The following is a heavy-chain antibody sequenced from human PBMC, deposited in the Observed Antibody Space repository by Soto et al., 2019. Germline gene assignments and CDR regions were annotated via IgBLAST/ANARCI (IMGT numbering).Heavy chain of an antibody. D-gene: IGHD3-10*01. Sequence: GGSLRLSCEGSGFSFSEAWMNWVRQVPGRGLEWVGRIRGKGDGEGTDYAAAVRGRFTISRDDSKNTLYLQMNNVKTEDTGIYYCSNVLLWVGYLDYSIAQWGQGTLVTVSS. CDR1: GFSFSEAW. V-gene: IGHV3-15*07. J-gene: IGHJ1*01. CDR2: IRGKGDGEGT. CDR3: SNVLLWVGYLDYSIAQ.